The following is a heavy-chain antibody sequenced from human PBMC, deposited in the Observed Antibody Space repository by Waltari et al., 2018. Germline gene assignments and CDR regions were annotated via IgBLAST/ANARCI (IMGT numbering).Heavy chain of an antibody. J-gene: IGHJ4*02. CDR2: ISYDGSNK. Sequence: VAVISYDGSNKYYADSVKGRFTISRDNSKNTQYLQMNSLRAEDTAVYYCAKDHSRVAAAGTYFDYWGQGTLVTVSS. V-gene: IGHV3-30*18. D-gene: IGHD6-13*01. CDR3: AKDHSRVAAAGTYFDY.